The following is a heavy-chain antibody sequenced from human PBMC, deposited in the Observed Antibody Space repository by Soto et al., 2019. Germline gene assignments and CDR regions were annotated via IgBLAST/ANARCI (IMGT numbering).Heavy chain of an antibody. D-gene: IGHD4-4*01. V-gene: IGHV3-23*01. CDR3: AKGGRHSNPADNFDS. CDR2: ISGSGSST. Sequence: PGGPLRLSCAASGFTFSSNAMSWGRQAPGKGLGGVSTISGSGSSTYYADSVKGRFTISRDNSKETLSLQVNSLRAEDTAVYYCAKGGRHSNPADNFDSWGQGTLVTVSS. CDR1: GFTFSSNA. J-gene: IGHJ4*02.